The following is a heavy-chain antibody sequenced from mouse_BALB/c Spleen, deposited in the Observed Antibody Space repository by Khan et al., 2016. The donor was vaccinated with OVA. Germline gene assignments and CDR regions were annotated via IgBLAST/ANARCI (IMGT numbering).Heavy chain of an antibody. J-gene: IGHJ2*01. V-gene: IGHV3-2*02. CDR2: ISYSGRT. CDR3: ARSVTITTVVATDFDY. CDR1: GYSITSDYA. Sequence: EVQLQESGPGLVKPSQSLSLTCTVTGYSITSDYAWNWIRQFPGNKLEWMGYISYSGRTSYNPSLKSRISITRDTSKNQFFMKLNYVTTEDTATXYCARSVTITTVVATDFDYWGQGTTLTVSS. D-gene: IGHD1-1*01.